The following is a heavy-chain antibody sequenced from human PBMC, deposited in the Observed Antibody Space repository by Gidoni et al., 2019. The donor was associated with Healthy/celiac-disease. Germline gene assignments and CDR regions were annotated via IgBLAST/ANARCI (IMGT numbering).Heavy chain of an antibody. J-gene: IGHJ4*02. D-gene: IGHD2-15*01. CDR1: GYTFPSYG. CDR3: ARDLDIVVVVAATHFDY. V-gene: IGHV1-18*01. Sequence: QVQLVQSGAEVKKPGASVKVSCKASGYTFPSYGISWVRRAPGQGLEWMGWISDYNGNTNYAQKLQGRVTMTTDTSTSTAYMELRSLRSDDTAVYYCARDLDIVVVVAATHFDYWGQGTLVTVSS. CDR2: ISDYNGNT.